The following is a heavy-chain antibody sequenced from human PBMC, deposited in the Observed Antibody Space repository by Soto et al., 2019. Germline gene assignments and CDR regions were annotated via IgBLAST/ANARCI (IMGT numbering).Heavy chain of an antibody. CDR3: ARVGYSSSWYNWFDP. CDR2: IYYSGST. CDR1: GGSISSGDYY. D-gene: IGHD6-13*01. J-gene: IGHJ5*02. V-gene: IGHV4-30-4*01. Sequence: SETLSLTCTVSGGSISSGDYYWSWIRQPPGKDLEWIGYIYYSGSTYYNPSLKSRVTISVDTSKNQFSLKLSSVTAADTAVYYCARVGYSSSWYNWFDPWGQGTLVTVSS.